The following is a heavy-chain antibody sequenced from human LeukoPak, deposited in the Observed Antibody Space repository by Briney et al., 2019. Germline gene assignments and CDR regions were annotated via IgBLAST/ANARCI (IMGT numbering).Heavy chain of an antibody. V-gene: IGHV4-61*05. CDR1: GGSISSSSYY. D-gene: IGHD3-22*01. CDR3: ACLTTADAFDI. J-gene: IGHJ3*02. Sequence: SETLSLTCIVSGGSISSSSYYWGCIRQPPGKGLEWIGYIYDSGSTNYNPSLKSRVTISVDTSKNQFSLKLSSVTAADTAVYYCACLTTADAFDIWGQGTMVTVSS. CDR2: IYDSGST.